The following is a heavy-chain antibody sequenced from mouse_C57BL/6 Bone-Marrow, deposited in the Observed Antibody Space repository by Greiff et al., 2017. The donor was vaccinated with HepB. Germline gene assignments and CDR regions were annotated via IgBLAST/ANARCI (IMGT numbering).Heavy chain of an antibody. CDR3: ARHYDYDHCYFDY. CDR1: GYTFTSYW. J-gene: IGHJ2*01. V-gene: IGHV1-52*01. D-gene: IGHD2-4*01. Sequence: QVQLQQPGAELVRPGSSVKLSCKASGYTFTSYWMHWVKQRPIQGLEWIGNINPSDSETHYNQKFKDKATLTVDKSSSTAYMQLSSLTSEDSAVYYCARHYDYDHCYFDYWGPGTTLTVSS. CDR2: INPSDSET.